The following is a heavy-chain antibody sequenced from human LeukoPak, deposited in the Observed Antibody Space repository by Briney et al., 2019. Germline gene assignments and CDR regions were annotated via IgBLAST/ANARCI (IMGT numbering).Heavy chain of an antibody. Sequence: ASVKVSCKASGYTFTSYYMHWVRQAPGQGHEWMGIINPSGGSTGYAQKFQGRINMTRDTSTGTVYMELSSLTSDDTAVYYCARAKYYDSIGYPLTFDYWGQGTLVTVSS. CDR1: GYTFTSYY. V-gene: IGHV1-46*01. J-gene: IGHJ4*02. D-gene: IGHD3-22*01. CDR2: INPSGGST. CDR3: ARAKYYDSIGYPLTFDY.